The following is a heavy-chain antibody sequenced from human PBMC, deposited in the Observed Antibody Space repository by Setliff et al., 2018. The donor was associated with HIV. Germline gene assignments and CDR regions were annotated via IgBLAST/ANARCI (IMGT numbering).Heavy chain of an antibody. D-gene: IGHD6-19*01. J-gene: IGHJ4*02. CDR2: IYHSGST. CDR1: GYSISSGYY. V-gene: IGHV4-38-2*02. Sequence: SETLSLTCAVSGYSISSGYYWGWIRQPPGKGLEWIGSIYHSGSTYYNPSLKSRVTISVDTPQNQFSLKLRSVTAADTAVYYCARESQWLERDYFDCWGQGTLVTVSS. CDR3: ARESQWLERDYFDC.